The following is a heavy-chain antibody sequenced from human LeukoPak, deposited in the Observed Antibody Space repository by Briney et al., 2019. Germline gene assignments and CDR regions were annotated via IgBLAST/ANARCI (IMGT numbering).Heavy chain of an antibody. D-gene: IGHD5/OR15-5a*01. CDR2: ISSSSSYI. CDR3: ARCLVEENWFDP. J-gene: IGHJ5*02. Sequence: GGSLRLSCAASGFTFSSYSMNWVRQAPGKGLEWVSSISSSSSYIYYADSVKGRFTISRDNAKNSLYLQMNSLRAEDTAVYYCARCLVEENWFDPWGQGTLVTVSS. CDR1: GFTFSSYS. V-gene: IGHV3-21*01.